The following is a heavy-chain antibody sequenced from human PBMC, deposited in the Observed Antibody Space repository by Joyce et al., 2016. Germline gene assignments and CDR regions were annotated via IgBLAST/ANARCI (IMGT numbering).Heavy chain of an antibody. D-gene: IGHD2-8*01. J-gene: IGHJ4*02. CDR2: LPFGGSNK. Sequence: QVQLVESGGGVVQPGFTFSSHSMHWVRPSPGKGLEWVAVLPFGGSNKYYADSVQGRFTISRDISSNTLYLQMNSLRAEDSAVYYCARDYANWALDYWGQGTLVTVSS. V-gene: IGHV3-30-3*01. CDR3: ARDYANWALDY. CDR1: FTFSSHS.